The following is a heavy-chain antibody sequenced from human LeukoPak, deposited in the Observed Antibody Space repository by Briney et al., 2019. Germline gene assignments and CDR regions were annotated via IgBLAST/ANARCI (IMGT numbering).Heavy chain of an antibody. D-gene: IGHD2-8*01. CDR3: VHIKDVYRGGRFDY. V-gene: IGHV4-34*01. Sequence: SETLSLTCAVYSGSFSGSYWSWIRQPPGKGLEWIGEINHSGSTNYNPSLKSRVTISVDTSKNQFSLKLSSVTAADTAVYYCVHIKDVYRGGRFDYWGQGTLVTVSS. CDR1: SGSFSGSY. J-gene: IGHJ4*02. CDR2: INHSGST.